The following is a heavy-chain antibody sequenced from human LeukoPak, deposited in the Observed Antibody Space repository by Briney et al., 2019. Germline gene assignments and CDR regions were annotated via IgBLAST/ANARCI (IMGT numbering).Heavy chain of an antibody. V-gene: IGHV3-30*19. CDR3: AREGVAARPFDY. CDR1: GFSFSGYG. CDR2: ISYDGSNK. J-gene: IGHJ4*02. D-gene: IGHD6-6*01. Sequence: GGSLRLSCAASGFSFSGYGMHWVRQAPGKGLEWVAVISYDGSNKYYADSVKGRFTISRDNSKNTLYLQMNSLRAEDTAVYYCAREGVAARPFDYWGQGTLVTVSS.